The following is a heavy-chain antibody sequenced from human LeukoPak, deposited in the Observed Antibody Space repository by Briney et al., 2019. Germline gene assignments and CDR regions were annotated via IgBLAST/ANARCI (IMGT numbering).Heavy chain of an antibody. D-gene: IGHD6-25*01. V-gene: IGHV1-2*02. CDR3: ARGVTVIGAGNFQH. J-gene: IGHJ1*01. Sequence: ASVKVSCKASGYTFTGYYMHWVRQAPGQGLEWMGWINPNSGGTNYAQKFQGRVTMTRDTSISTAYMELSRLRSDDTAVYYCARGVTVIGAGNFQHWGQGTLVTVSS. CDR2: INPNSGGT. CDR1: GYTFTGYY.